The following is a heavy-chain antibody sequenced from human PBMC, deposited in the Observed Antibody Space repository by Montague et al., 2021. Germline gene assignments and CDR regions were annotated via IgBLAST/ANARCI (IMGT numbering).Heavy chain of an antibody. Sequence: SETLSLTCTVSGGSISSSTHYWGWIRQTPGKGLDRIGSIFRNGDSFYNPSLKSPVIISVDTSGNQFSLRLTSVTAADTAVYFCARHWGGGSYTRAIGYWGQGILVTVSS. D-gene: IGHD3-10*01. J-gene: IGHJ4*02. CDR2: IFRNGDS. V-gene: IGHV4-39*01. CDR3: ARHWGGGSYTRAIGY. CDR1: GGSISSSTHY.